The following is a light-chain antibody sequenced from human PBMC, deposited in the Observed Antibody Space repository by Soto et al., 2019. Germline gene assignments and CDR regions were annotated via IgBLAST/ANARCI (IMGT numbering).Light chain of an antibody. Sequence: EIVLTQSPAALSVSPGGRATLSCRASQDVMYDLAWYQQKPGQAPRLLVYGASTRATDAPPRFRGSGSGRDFSLTINSLQSEDFATYYCQQYRSWPRTFGQGSRVEIK. CDR1: QDVMYD. J-gene: IGKJ1*01. V-gene: IGKV3-15*01. CDR3: QQYRSWPRT. CDR2: GAS.